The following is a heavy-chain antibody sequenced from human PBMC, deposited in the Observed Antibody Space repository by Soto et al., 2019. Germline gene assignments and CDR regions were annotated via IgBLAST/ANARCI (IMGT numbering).Heavy chain of an antibody. D-gene: IGHD3-16*02. J-gene: IGHJ4*02. CDR1: GFTFSSYG. CDR3: AKALGELSPESFDY. V-gene: IGHV3-30*18. CDR2: SSYDGNNQ. Sequence: QVQLVESGGGVVQPGRSLRLSCAASGFTFSSYGMHWVRQAPGKGLEWVAISSYDGNNQYYADSVKGRFTISRDNFXNTLYLQMNSLRAEDTAVYYCAKALGELSPESFDYWGQGILVTVSS.